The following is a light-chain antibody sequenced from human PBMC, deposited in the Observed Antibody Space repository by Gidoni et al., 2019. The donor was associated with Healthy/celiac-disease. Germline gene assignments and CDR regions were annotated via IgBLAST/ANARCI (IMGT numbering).Light chain of an antibody. Sequence: DIQMTQSPSFPSASVGDRVTIPCRASQSISSYLNWYQQKPGKAPKLLIYAASSLQSGVPSRFSGSGSGTDFTLTISSLQPEDFATYYCQQSYSTPPAFGQGTKVEIK. V-gene: IGKV1-39*01. CDR3: QQSYSTPPA. CDR1: QSISSY. J-gene: IGKJ1*01. CDR2: AAS.